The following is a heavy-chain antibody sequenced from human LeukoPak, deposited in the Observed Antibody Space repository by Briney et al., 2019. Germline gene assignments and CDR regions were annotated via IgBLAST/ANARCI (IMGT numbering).Heavy chain of an antibody. Sequence: GGSLRLSCAASGFTFNTYAMSWVRQAPGKGLEWVSAISGSGDSTFYADSEKGRFTISRDNSKNTLYLQIHSLRAEDTAVYYCAKGKGSSSSSIGWWGQGTLVTVSS. CDR2: ISGSGDST. D-gene: IGHD6-19*01. J-gene: IGHJ4*02. CDR1: GFTFNTYA. V-gene: IGHV3-23*01. CDR3: AKGKGSSSSSIGW.